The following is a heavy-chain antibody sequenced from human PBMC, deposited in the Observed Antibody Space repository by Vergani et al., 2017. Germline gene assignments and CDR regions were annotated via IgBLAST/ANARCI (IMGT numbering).Heavy chain of an antibody. CDR2: INHSGST. D-gene: IGHD6-13*01. CDR1: GGSFSGYY. Sequence: QVQLQQWGAGLLKPSETLSLTCAVYGGSFSGYYWSWIRQPPGKGLEWIGEINHSGSTNYYPSLKSRVTISVDTSKNQFSLKLSSVTAADTAVYYCARSYYSSSWYPFDYWGQGTLVTVSS. V-gene: IGHV4-34*01. CDR3: ARSYYSSSWYPFDY. J-gene: IGHJ4*02.